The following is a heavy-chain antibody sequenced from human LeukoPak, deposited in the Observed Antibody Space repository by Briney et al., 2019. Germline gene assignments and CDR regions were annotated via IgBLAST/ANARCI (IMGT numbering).Heavy chain of an antibody. CDR1: GFTFSSYG. CDR2: VSSDGSNK. V-gene: IGHV3-30*03. Sequence: GGSLRLSCAASGFTFSSYGMHWVRQAPGKGLEWVAVVSSDGSNKNYGDSVKGRFTISRDNAKNSLYLQMNSLRAEDTAVYYCARDRAVVVVAASRWFDPWGQGTLVTVSS. D-gene: IGHD2-15*01. CDR3: ARDRAVVVVAASRWFDP. J-gene: IGHJ5*02.